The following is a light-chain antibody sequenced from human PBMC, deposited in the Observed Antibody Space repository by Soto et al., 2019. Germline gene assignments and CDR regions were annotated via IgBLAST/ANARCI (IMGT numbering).Light chain of an antibody. CDR1: SRDVGAYNY. J-gene: IGLJ1*01. CDR2: DVS. V-gene: IGLV2-14*03. CDR3: SSYTSGSTYV. Sequence: THPVSGSRFPGQSIPISCTENSRDVGAYNYVSWYQQHPGKAPTLMIYDVSSRPSGVSNRFSGSKSGNTASLTISGLQAEDEADYYSSSYTSGSTYVVGTGTKVTVL.